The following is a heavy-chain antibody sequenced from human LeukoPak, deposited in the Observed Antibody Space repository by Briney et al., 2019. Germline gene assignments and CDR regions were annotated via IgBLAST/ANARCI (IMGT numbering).Heavy chain of an antibody. CDR1: GYTFTSYG. J-gene: IGHJ6*03. D-gene: IGHD6-19*01. Sequence: GASVKVSCKASGYTFTSYGISWVRQAPGQGLERMGWISAYNGNTNYAQKLQGRVTMTTDTSTSTAYMELRSLRSDDTAVYYCARGSGWYGENYYYYYMDVWGKGTTVTVSS. CDR2: ISAYNGNT. V-gene: IGHV1-18*01. CDR3: ARGSGWYGENYYYYYMDV.